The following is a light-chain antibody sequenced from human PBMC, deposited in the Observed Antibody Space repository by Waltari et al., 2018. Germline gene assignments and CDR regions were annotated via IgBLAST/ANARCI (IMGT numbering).Light chain of an antibody. CDR3: QHYVRIPVT. V-gene: IGKV3-20*01. CDR2: GAS. CDR1: QSVSRT. Sequence: EIVLTQSPGTLSLSPGERATLSCRASQSVSRTLAWYQQKPGQAPRLLIYGASTRATGIPDRFSGSGSGTDFSLTISRLEPEDFAVYYCQHYVRIPVTFGQGTKVEIK. J-gene: IGKJ1*01.